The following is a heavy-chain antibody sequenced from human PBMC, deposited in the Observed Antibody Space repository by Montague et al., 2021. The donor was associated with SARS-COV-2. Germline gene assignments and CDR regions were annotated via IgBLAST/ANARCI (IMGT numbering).Heavy chain of an antibody. Sequence: SETLSLTCTVSGGSISSSSYYWGWIRQPPGKGLEWIGSIFYRGSTDYNPSLKSRVTISVDTSKNQFSLKLSSVTAADTAVYYCASMVRAQVYYFDYWGQGTLATVSS. CDR2: IFYRGST. CDR3: ASMVRAQVYYFDY. CDR1: GGSISSSSYY. D-gene: IGHD3-10*01. J-gene: IGHJ4*02. V-gene: IGHV4-39*01.